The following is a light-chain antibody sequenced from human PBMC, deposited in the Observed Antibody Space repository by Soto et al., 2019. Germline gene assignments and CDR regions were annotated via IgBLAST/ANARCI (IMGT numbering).Light chain of an antibody. CDR1: GSGFGAPNF. J-gene: IGLJ1*01. V-gene: IGLV2-14*01. CDR3: SSYTSTTILEV. CDR2: EIT. Sequence: QSVLTQAAPVSGFPGQKISSYCPGIGSGFGAPNFVSWYQHLPGRAPKLLIYEITYRPSRVSDRFSGSKSGSTAYLTISGLQAEDEAQYYCSSYTSTTILEVFGTGTKGTV.